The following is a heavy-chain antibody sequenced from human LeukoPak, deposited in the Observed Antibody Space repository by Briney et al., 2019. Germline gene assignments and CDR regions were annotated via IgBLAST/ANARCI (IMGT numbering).Heavy chain of an antibody. CDR2: IYYSGST. V-gene: IGHV4-39*01. D-gene: IGHD6-19*01. Sequence: SETLSLTCTVSGGSISSSSYYWGWIRQPPGKGLEWIGSIYYSGSTYYNPSLKSRVTISVDTSKNQFSLKLSSVTAADTAVYYCARRRIAVAANYFDCWGQGTLVTVSS. CDR1: GGSISSSSYY. J-gene: IGHJ4*02. CDR3: ARRRIAVAANYFDC.